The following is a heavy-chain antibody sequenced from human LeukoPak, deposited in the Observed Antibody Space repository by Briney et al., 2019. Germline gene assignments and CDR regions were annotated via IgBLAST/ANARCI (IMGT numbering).Heavy chain of an antibody. CDR2: MYYSGST. D-gene: IGHD2-15*01. V-gene: IGHV4-39*01. Sequence: SETLSLTCTVSGDSIRSNSYYWGWIRQPPGKGLEWIGSMYYSGSTYDNPSLKSRVTISVDTSKNQFSLKVSSVTAADTAVYYCVRGGGSCCRFDYWGQGTLVTVSS. CDR1: GDSIRSNSYY. CDR3: VRGGGSCCRFDY. J-gene: IGHJ4*02.